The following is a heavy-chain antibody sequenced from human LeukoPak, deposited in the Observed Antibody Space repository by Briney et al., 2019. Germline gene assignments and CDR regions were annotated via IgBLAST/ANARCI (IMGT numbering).Heavy chain of an antibody. D-gene: IGHD6-6*01. Sequence: ASVKVSCKASGGTFSSYAISWVRQAPGQGLEWMGGIIPIFGTANYAQKLQGRVTITADESTSTAYMELSSLRSEDTAVYYCAREIAALAYFDYWGQGTLVTVSS. V-gene: IGHV1-69*13. J-gene: IGHJ4*02. CDR2: IIPIFGTA. CDR3: AREIAALAYFDY. CDR1: GGTFSSYA.